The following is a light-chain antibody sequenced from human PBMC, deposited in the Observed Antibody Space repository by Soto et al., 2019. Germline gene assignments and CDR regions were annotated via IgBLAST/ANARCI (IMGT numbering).Light chain of an antibody. J-gene: IGKJ4*01. CDR1: QSVSSY. CDR3: QQHNSWL. Sequence: EIVLTQSPATLSLSPGERATLSCRASQSVSSYLAWYQQKPGQAPRLLIYDASNRATGIPARFSGSGSGTDFTLTISSLEPEDFAVYYCQQHNSWLFGGGTKVEIK. V-gene: IGKV3-11*01. CDR2: DAS.